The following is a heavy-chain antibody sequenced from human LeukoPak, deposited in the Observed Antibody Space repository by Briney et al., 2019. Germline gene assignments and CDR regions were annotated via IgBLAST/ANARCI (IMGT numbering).Heavy chain of an antibody. D-gene: IGHD5-12*01. CDR2: ISSSFAI. V-gene: IGHV3-48*03. Sequence: GSLRLSCVVSGFSFSSFEMNWVRQAPGKGLEWVSYISSSFAIRYADSVKGRFTISRDHARDSLYLEMNSLRVEDTAVYYCARSLSGYNTDPFFEQWGQGALVTVS. CDR3: ARSLSGYNTDPFFEQ. CDR1: GFSFSSFE. J-gene: IGHJ4*02.